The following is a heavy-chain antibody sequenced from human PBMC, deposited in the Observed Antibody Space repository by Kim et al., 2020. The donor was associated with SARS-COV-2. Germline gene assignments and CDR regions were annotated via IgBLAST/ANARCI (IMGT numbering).Heavy chain of an antibody. CDR1: GFTFSSYS. J-gene: IGHJ4*02. V-gene: IGHV3-21*01. D-gene: IGHD3-10*01. Sequence: GGSLRLSCAASGFTFSSYSMNWVRQAPGKGLEWVSSISSSSSYIYYADSVKGRFTISRDNAKNSLYLQMNSLRAEDTAVYYCARDGGYYGSGPSDFDYWGQGTLVTVSS. CDR2: ISSSSSYI. CDR3: ARDGGYYGSGPSDFDY.